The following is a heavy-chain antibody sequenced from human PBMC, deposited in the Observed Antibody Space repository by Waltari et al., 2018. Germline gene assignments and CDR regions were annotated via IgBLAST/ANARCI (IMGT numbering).Heavy chain of an antibody. CDR2: ISHSGST. CDR1: GGSFSGYY. CDR3: ARSSGWYSRYWFDP. J-gene: IGHJ5*02. Sequence: QVQLQHWGAGLLKPSETLSLTCAVYGGSFSGYYWSWIRQPPGKGLEWIGEISHSGSTNFNPALKSRVPISVDTSKNQFSLKLSAVPAADTAVYYCARSSGWYSRYWFDPWGQGTLVTVSS. D-gene: IGHD6-19*01. V-gene: IGHV4-34*01.